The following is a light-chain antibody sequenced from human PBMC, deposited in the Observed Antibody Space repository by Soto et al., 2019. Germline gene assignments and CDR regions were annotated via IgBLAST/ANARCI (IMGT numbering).Light chain of an antibody. CDR2: GAS. CDR3: QQYGSSRLT. V-gene: IGKV3-20*01. J-gene: IGKJ4*01. Sequence: EIVLTQSPATLSLSPGEIATLSCRASQSVSSSYLAWYQQKPGQAPRLLIYGASSRATGIPDRFSGSGSGTDFTLTISRLEPEDFAVYYCQQYGSSRLTFGGGTKVDIK. CDR1: QSVSSSY.